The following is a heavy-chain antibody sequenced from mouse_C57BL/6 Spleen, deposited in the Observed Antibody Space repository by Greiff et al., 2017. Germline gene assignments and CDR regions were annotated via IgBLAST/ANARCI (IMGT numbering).Heavy chain of an antibody. CDR2: INPNNGGT. CDR1: GYTFTDYN. D-gene: IGHD3-2*02. J-gene: IGHJ3*01. Sequence: EVQLQESGPELVKPGASVKIPCKASGYTFTDYNMDWVKQSHGKSLEWIGDINPNNGGTIYNQKFKGKATLTVDKSSSTAYMELRSLTSEDTAVYYCARGSDSSGPAWFAYWGQGTLVTVSA. CDR3: ARGSDSSGPAWFAY. V-gene: IGHV1-18*01.